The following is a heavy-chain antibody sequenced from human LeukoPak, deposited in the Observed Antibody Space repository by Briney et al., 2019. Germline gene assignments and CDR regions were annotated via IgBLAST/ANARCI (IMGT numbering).Heavy chain of an antibody. Sequence: SGGSLRLSCAVSGFTFSSYWMHWVRQAPGKGLVWVSRINSDGRRTTYAEPVKGRFTISRDNAKNTLYLQMNSLRAEDTAVYYCASLFLCYGCSSSSASVNIWGQGTMVTVSS. CDR1: GFTFSSYW. V-gene: IGHV3-74*01. CDR2: INSDGRRT. D-gene: IGHD6-6*01. J-gene: IGHJ3*02. CDR3: ASLFLCYGCSSSSASVNI.